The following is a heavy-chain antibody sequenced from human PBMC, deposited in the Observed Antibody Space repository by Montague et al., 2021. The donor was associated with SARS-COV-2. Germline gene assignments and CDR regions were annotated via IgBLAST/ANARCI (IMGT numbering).Heavy chain of an antibody. D-gene: IGHD2-15*01. CDR3: ARAQNICFIANCVNYFDL. J-gene: IGHJ4*02. CDR1: GGSTSNYY. V-gene: IGHV4-59*01. CDR2: IFYTGST. Sequence: SETLSLTCSVSGGSTSNYYWTWIRQSPGKGLQWIGYIFYTGSTKFNPSLKSRVSMSLDTSKNHFSLRLSAVTAADTARCYCARAQNICFIANCVNYFDLWGLGVLVTVSS.